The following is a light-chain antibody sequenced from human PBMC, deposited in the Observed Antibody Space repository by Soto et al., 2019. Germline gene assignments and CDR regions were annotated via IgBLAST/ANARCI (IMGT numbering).Light chain of an antibody. CDR2: DVS. J-gene: IGLJ3*02. V-gene: IGLV2-11*01. Sequence: QSALTQPRSVSGSPGQSVTISCTATSGDVDDFKYVSWYQQHPGKGPKLFIYDVSKRPSGVPHRFSGSKSGNTASLTISGLQAGDEADYYCCSYALNYVVFGGGTKLTVL. CDR1: SGDVDDFKY. CDR3: CSYALNYVV.